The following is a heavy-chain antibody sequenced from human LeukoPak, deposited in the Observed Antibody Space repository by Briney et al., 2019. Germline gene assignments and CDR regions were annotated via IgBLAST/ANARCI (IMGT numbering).Heavy chain of an antibody. CDR1: GGSISSGDYY. CDR3: ARDLGEGAAGVDY. CDR2: IYYSGST. J-gene: IGHJ4*02. D-gene: IGHD6-13*01. V-gene: IGHV4-30-4*01. Sequence: PSETLSLTCTVSGGSISSGDYYWSWIRQPPGKGLEWIGYIYYSGSTYYNPSLKSRVTISVDTSKNQFSLKLSSVTAADTAVYYCARDLGEGAAGVDYWGQGTLVTVSS.